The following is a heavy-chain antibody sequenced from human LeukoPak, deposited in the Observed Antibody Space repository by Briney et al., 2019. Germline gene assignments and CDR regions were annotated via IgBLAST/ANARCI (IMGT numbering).Heavy chain of an antibody. Sequence: GGSLRLSCAASGFTFSHAWMSWVRQAPGKGLEWVANIQQDGSEKYYVDSVKGRFTISRDNAKNSLYLQMNSLRAEDTAVYYCARELDTPMVTHDALDVWGLGTMVIVSS. D-gene: IGHD5-18*01. J-gene: IGHJ3*01. CDR2: IQQDGSEK. CDR1: GFTFSHAW. V-gene: IGHV3-7*01. CDR3: ARELDTPMVTHDALDV.